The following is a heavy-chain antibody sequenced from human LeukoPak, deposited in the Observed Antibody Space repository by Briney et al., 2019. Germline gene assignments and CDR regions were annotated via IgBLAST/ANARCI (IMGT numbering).Heavy chain of an antibody. CDR1: GFTFSIYG. CDR3: AKVLHSVVTAILPSDY. J-gene: IGHJ4*02. CDR2: IRYDGSNK. D-gene: IGHD2-21*02. Sequence: PGGSLRLSCAASGFTFSIYGMHWVRQAPGKGLEWVTFIRYDGSNKYYADSVKGRFTISRDNSKNTLYLQMNSLRAEDTGVYYCAKVLHSVVTAILPSDYWGQGTLVTVSS. V-gene: IGHV3-30*02.